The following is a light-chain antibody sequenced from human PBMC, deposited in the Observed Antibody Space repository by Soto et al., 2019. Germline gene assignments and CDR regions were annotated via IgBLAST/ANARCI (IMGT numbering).Light chain of an antibody. CDR2: EVR. J-gene: IGLJ3*02. Sequence: QSVLTQPASVSGSAGQSITISCSGTLREVGAYNLVSWYQQHPGTPPKLIIYEVRNRPSAMSSRFSGSRSGNPASLTISGLQPEDGGDYYCSAYTARSTLVLGGGTQRTVL. V-gene: IGLV2-14*01. CDR1: LREVGAYNL. CDR3: SAYTARSTLV.